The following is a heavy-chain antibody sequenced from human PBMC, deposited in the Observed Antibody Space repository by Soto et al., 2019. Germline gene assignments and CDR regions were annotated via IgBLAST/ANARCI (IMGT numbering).Heavy chain of an antibody. V-gene: IGHV1-18*04. CDR1: GYTFTSYG. Sequence: ASVKVSCKASGYTFTSYGISWVRQAPGQGLEWMGWISAHNGNTNYAQKLQGRVTTTTDTSTSTAYMELRSLRSDDTAVYYCAREARIYYDSSGYIDYWGQGTLVTVSS. CDR2: ISAHNGNT. J-gene: IGHJ4*02. CDR3: AREARIYYDSSGYIDY. D-gene: IGHD3-22*01.